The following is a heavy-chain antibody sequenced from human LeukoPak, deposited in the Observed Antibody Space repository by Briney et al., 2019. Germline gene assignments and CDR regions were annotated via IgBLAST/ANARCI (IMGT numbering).Heavy chain of an antibody. CDR2: IYPGDSDT. Sequence: GASLKISCKGSGSCFTSYWIGWVRPMPGKLLEWMGIIYPGDSDTSYSPSFQGQVTISAAKSISTSYLQWSSLKASDTAMYYCARHDSSGYYAYWGQGTLVSVSS. CDR1: GSCFTSYW. D-gene: IGHD3-22*01. V-gene: IGHV5-51*01. CDR3: ARHDSSGYYAY. J-gene: IGHJ4*02.